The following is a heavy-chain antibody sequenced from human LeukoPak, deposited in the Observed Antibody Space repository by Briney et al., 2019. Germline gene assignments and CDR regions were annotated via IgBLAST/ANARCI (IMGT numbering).Heavy chain of an antibody. Sequence: SLSLSCAASGFTFSNDWICWVRQSAGQGLEWVANINQDESKKYHVDSVKGRFTIYRDNAQNSLYLQMSSLRAEDTAVYFCARDHAYRTDFWGQDTLHSVSS. J-gene: IGHJ1*01. CDR1: GFTFSNDW. D-gene: IGHD2-2*01. V-gene: IGHV3-7*01. CDR3: ARDHAYRTDF. CDR2: INQDESKK.